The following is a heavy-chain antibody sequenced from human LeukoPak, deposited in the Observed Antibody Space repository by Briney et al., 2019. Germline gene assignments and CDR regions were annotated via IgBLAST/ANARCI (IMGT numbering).Heavy chain of an antibody. J-gene: IGHJ4*02. V-gene: IGHV4-61*02. D-gene: IGHD3-10*01. CDR1: GGSISSSSYY. CDR3: ARVVWDYYNYYFDY. Sequence: PSETLSLTCTVSGGSISSSSYYWSWIRQPAGRGLEWIGRIYTSGSTNYNPSLKSRVTMSVDTSKNQFSLKLSSVTAADTAVYYCARVVWDYYNYYFDYWGQGTLVTVSS. CDR2: IYTSGST.